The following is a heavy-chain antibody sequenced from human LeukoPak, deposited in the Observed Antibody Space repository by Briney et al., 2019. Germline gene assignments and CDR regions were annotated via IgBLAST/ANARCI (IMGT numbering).Heavy chain of an antibody. CDR2: ISAYNGNT. D-gene: IGHD3-10*01. CDR1: GYTFTSYG. Sequence: GASVKVSCKASGYTFTSYGISWVRQAPGQGLEWMGWISAYNGNTNYAQKLQGRVTMTTDTSTSTAYMELRSLRSDDTAVYYCAREVITMVRGVTNFDYWGQGTLVTVSS. CDR3: AREVITMVRGVTNFDY. J-gene: IGHJ4*02. V-gene: IGHV1-18*01.